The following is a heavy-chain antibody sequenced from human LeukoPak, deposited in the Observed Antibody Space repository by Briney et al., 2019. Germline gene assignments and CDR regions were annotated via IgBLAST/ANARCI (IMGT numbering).Heavy chain of an antibody. Sequence: SETLSPTCTVSGDSISSSSYYWGWIRQPPGKGLEWIASIFYTGSTYYNPSLKSRVTISVDTSKNQFSLRLGSVTAADTAVYYCARVPRIEAGATGDWFDPWGQGTVVTVSS. J-gene: IGHJ5*02. CDR3: ARVPRIEAGATGDWFDP. V-gene: IGHV4-39*07. D-gene: IGHD6-13*01. CDR2: IFYTGST. CDR1: GDSISSSSYY.